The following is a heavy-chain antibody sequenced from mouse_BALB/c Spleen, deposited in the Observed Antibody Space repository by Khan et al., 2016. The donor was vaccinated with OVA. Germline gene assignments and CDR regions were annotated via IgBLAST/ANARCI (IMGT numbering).Heavy chain of an antibody. CDR1: GYTFSSYW. V-gene: IGHV1-9*01. J-gene: IGHJ4*01. Sequence: QVQLQQSGAELMKPGASVKISCKATGYTFSSYWIERVKQRPGHGLEWSGEILPGRNNSNYNAKFKGKATFTADTSSHIAYMQRSRLSSEDSAVYYCARVAETTYGMDYWGQGTSVTVSS. CDR2: ILPGRNNS. D-gene: IGHD2-12*01. CDR3: ARVAETTYGMDY.